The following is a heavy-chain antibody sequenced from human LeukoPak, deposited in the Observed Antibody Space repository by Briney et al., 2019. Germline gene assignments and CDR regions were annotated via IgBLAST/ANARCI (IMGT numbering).Heavy chain of an antibody. Sequence: GGSLRLSCEASGFSFPYGMSWVRQAPGKGLEWVSRISWDGDSTNYADSVRGRFTISRDNGKNSLYLQMTSLTTEDTAFYYCAKDVHTVVVPAATQIDFRGQGTLVTVSS. CDR2: ISWDGDST. J-gene: IGHJ4*02. CDR1: GFSFPYG. V-gene: IGHV3-43*02. D-gene: IGHD2-2*01. CDR3: AKDVHTVVVPAATQIDF.